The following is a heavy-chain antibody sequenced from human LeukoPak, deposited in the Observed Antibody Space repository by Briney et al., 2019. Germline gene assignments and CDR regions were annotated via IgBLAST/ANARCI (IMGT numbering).Heavy chain of an antibody. J-gene: IGHJ4*02. D-gene: IGHD1-20*01. V-gene: IGHV1-69*01. CDR3: ARSSVRNNWNLDY. CDR2: IIPIFGTA. CDR1: GGTFRSYA. Sequence: SVKVSCKASGGTFRSYAISWVRQAPGQGLEWMGGIIPIFGTANYAQKFQGRVTITADESTSTAYMELSSLRSEDTAVYYCARSSVRNNWNLDYWGQGTLVTVSS.